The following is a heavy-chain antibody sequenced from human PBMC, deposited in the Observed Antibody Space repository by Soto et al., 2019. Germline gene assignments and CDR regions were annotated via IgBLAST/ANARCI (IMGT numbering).Heavy chain of an antibody. CDR3: ARESLYGSGSSREPNWFDP. V-gene: IGHV4-30-4*01. J-gene: IGHJ5*02. D-gene: IGHD3-10*01. CDR1: GGSISSGDYY. Sequence: SETLSLTCTVSGGSISSGDYYWSWIRQPPGKGLEWIGYIYYSGSTYYNPSLKSRVTISVDTSKNQFSLKLSSVTAADTAVYYCARESLYGSGSSREPNWFDPWGQGTLVTVSS. CDR2: IYYSGST.